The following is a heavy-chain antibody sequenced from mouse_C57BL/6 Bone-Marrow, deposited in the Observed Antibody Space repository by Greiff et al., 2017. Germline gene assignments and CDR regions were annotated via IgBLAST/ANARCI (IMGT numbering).Heavy chain of an antibody. Sequence: EVKLMESGAELVKPGASVKLSCTASGFNIKDYYLHWVKQRTEQGLEWIGRFEPEAGETNAAPKFQGKATITADTSSNTSYLQLSSLTSEDTAVYYCSRYYYGSSSYYAMDYWGQGTSVTVSA. CDR3: SRYYYGSSSYYAMDY. CDR1: GFNIKDYY. CDR2: FEPEAGET. D-gene: IGHD1-1*01. J-gene: IGHJ4*01. V-gene: IGHV14-2*01.